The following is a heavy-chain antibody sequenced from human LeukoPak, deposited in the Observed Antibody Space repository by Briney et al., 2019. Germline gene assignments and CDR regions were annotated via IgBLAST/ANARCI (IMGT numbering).Heavy chain of an antibody. CDR3: ARDQPIWFGEPLLDY. D-gene: IGHD3-10*01. J-gene: IGHJ4*02. CDR2: IRYDGSNK. V-gene: IGHV3-30*02. Sequence: PGGSLRLSCAASGFTFSSYGMHWVRQAPGKGLEWVAFIRYDGSNKYYADSVKGRFTISRDNSKNTLYLQMNSLRAEDTAVYYCARDQPIWFGEPLLDYWGQGTLVTVSS. CDR1: GFTFSSYG.